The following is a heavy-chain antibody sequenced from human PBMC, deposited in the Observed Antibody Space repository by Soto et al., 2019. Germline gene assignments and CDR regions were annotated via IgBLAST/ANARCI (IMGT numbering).Heavy chain of an antibody. V-gene: IGHV1-69*02. CDR3: ATKRKYCSSTSCSIRDAFDI. Sequence: ASVEVSCKGSGGTFSSYTISWVRQAPGQGVEWMGRIIPILGIANYAQKFQGRVTITADKSTSTAYMELSSLRSEDTAVYYCATKRKYCSSTSCSIRDAFDIWGQGTMVTVSS. CDR2: IIPILGIA. D-gene: IGHD2-2*01. CDR1: GGTFSSYT. J-gene: IGHJ3*02.